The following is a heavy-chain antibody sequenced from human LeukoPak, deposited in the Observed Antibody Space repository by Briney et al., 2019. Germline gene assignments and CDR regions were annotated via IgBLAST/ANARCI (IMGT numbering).Heavy chain of an antibody. CDR1: GYSISSGYY. V-gene: IGHV4-38-2*02. CDR2: IYHSGST. CDR3: AREGVAVAGTPSGY. Sequence: PSETLSVTCAVSGYSISSGYYWGWIRQPPGKGLEWIGSIYHSGSTYYNPSLKSRVTISVDTSKNQFSLKLSSVTAADTAVYYCAREGVAVAGTPSGYWGQGTLVTVSS. D-gene: IGHD6-19*01. J-gene: IGHJ4*02.